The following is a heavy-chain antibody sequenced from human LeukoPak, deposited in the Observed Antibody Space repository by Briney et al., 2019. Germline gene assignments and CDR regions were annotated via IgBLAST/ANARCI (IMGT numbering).Heavy chain of an antibody. V-gene: IGHV1-69*13. D-gene: IGHD3-10*01. Sequence: SVKVSCKASGYTFTSYAMHWVRQAPGQGLEWMGGIIPIFGTANYAQKFQGRVTIAADESTSTAYMELSSLRSEDTAVYYCAIGSGSYPPGHYYGMDVWGQGTTVTVSS. J-gene: IGHJ6*02. CDR1: GYTFTSYA. CDR3: AIGSGSYPPGHYYGMDV. CDR2: IIPIFGTA.